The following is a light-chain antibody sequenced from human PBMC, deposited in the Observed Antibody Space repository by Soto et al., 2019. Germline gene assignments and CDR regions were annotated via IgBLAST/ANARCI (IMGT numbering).Light chain of an antibody. Sequence: DVHMTLSASTLSESVGNRVTIICRASQSISSWLAWYQQKQGKAPKLLIYDASSLESGVPSRFSGSGSGTEFNLTISSLQTDDFATYYCQQYNSYPLTFGGGTKVDIK. J-gene: IGKJ4*01. CDR3: QQYNSYPLT. CDR1: QSISSW. V-gene: IGKV1-5*02. CDR2: DAS.